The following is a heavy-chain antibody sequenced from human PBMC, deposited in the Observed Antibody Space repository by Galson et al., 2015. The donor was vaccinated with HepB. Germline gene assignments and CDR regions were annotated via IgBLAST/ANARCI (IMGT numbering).Heavy chain of an antibody. Sequence: SLRLSCAASGFTFKNYGFHWARQAPGKGLEWVALIWYDGSNKQYADSVQGRITISRDNSKNTVYLQMNSLRAEDTAVYFCARGAGYTHGYGFVDYYYYMDVWGKGTTVTVSS. J-gene: IGHJ6*03. CDR3: ARGAGYTHGYGFVDYYYYMDV. CDR2: IWYDGSNK. CDR1: GFTFKNYG. V-gene: IGHV3-33*01. D-gene: IGHD5-18*01.